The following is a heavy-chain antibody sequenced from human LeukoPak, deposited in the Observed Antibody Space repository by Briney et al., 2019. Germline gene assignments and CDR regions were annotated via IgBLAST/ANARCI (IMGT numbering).Heavy chain of an antibody. J-gene: IGHJ6*02. CDR1: GGTFSSYA. V-gene: IGHV1-69*04. CDR3: ARAVPHGNYYYGMDV. CDR2: IIPILGIA. D-gene: IGHD4-17*01. Sequence: SVKVSCKASGGTFSSYAISWVRQAPGQGLEWMGRIIPILGIANYAQKFQGRVTITADKSTSTAYMELSSLRSEDTAVYYCARAVPHGNYYYGMDVWGQGTTVTASS.